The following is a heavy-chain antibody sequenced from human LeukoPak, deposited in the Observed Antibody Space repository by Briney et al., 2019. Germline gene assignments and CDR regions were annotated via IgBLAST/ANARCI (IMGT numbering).Heavy chain of an antibody. J-gene: IGHJ4*02. D-gene: IGHD5-24*01. CDR3: AREMATIIGDFDY. Sequence: TSETLSLTCAVYGGSFSGYYWSWIRQPPGKGLEWIGEINHSGSTNYNPSLKSRVTISVDTSKNQFSLKLSSVTAADTAVYYCAREMATIIGDFDYWGQGTLVTVSS. CDR2: INHSGST. CDR1: GGSFSGYY. V-gene: IGHV4-34*01.